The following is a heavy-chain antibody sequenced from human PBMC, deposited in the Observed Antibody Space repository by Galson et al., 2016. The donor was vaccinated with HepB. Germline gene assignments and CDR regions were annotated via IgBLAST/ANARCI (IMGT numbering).Heavy chain of an antibody. CDR3: ASGYYDRNGSREFDS. Sequence: SVKVSCKASEFTSFSYYMHWVRQAPGQGLEWMGIINPGGNFTIYAHKFQGRVTMTRDTSTSTVYMELSSLTSEDTAVYYCASGYYDRNGSREFDSWGQGTLVTVSS. D-gene: IGHD3-16*01. CDR1: EFTSFSYY. J-gene: IGHJ4*02. V-gene: IGHV1-46*01. CDR2: INPGGNFT.